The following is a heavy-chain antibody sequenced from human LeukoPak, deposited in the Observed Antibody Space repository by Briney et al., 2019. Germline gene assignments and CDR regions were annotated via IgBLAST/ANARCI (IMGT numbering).Heavy chain of an antibody. V-gene: IGHV1-46*01. CDR1: GYTFPSYY. Sequence: GASVKVSCKASGYTFPSYYMHWVRQAPGQGLEWMGIINPSGGSTSYAQKFQGRVTMTRDTSTSTVYMELSSLRSEDTSVYYCARALGYRYFDLWGRGTLVTVSS. CDR2: INPSGGST. J-gene: IGHJ2*01. CDR3: ARALGYRYFDL. D-gene: IGHD3-16*01.